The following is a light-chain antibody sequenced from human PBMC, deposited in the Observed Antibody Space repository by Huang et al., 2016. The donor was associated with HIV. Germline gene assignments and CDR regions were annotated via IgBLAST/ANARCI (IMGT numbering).Light chain of an antibody. CDR2: AAS. V-gene: IGKV1-39*01. CDR3: HQSGT. J-gene: IGKJ1*01. CDR1: QSISRH. Sequence: EIHMTQSPSSLSASVGDRVTITCRASQSISRHLSWYQQKPGKAPKLLIYAASSLQSRVPSRFSGNGSGTDFSLTISSLKAEDYATYYCHQSGTFGQGTKVEIK.